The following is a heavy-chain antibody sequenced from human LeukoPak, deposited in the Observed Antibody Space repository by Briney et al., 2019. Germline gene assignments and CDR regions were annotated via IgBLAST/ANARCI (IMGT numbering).Heavy chain of an antibody. CDR2: ISGYNGHT. J-gene: IGHJ6*02. CDR1: GYTFITYG. Sequence: GASVKVSCKASGYTFITYGFSWVRQAPGQGLEWMGWISGYNGHTNYAQNFQGRVSMTTDTSTNTAYMELRSLRSDDTAVYYCARNCSGDICNSNFGMDVWGQGTTVTVSS. D-gene: IGHD2-15*01. V-gene: IGHV1-18*01. CDR3: ARNCSGDICNSNFGMDV.